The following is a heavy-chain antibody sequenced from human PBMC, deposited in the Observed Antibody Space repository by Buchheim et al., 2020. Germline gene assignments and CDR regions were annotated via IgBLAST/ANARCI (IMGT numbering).Heavy chain of an antibody. Sequence: EVQLVQSGAEVKKPGESLKISCKGSGYSFTSYWIGWVRQMPGKGLEWMGIIYPGDSDTRYSPSFQGQVTISADKSISTAYPQWSSLKASDTAMYYCARTYYDFWSGYYTASFDYWGQGTL. J-gene: IGHJ4*02. V-gene: IGHV5-51*01. CDR3: ARTYYDFWSGYYTASFDY. CDR1: GYSFTSYW. CDR2: IYPGDSDT. D-gene: IGHD3-3*01.